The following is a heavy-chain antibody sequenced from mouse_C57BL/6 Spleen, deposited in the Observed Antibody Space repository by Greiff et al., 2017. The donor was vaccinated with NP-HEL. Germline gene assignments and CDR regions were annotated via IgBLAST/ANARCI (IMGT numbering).Heavy chain of an antibody. J-gene: IGHJ3*01. CDR2: IYPRSGNT. D-gene: IGHD4-1*01. CDR3: ASSNWGGFAY. CDR1: GYTFTSYG. Sequence: VQLQQSGAELARPGASVKLSCKASGYTFTSYGISWVKQRTGQGLEWIGEIYPRSGNTYYNEKFKGKATLTADKSSSTAYMELRSLTSEDSAVYFCASSNWGGFAYWGQGTLVTVSA. V-gene: IGHV1-81*01.